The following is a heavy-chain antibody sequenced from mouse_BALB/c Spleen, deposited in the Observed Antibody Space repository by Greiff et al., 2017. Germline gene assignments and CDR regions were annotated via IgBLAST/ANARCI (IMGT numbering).Heavy chain of an antibody. CDR1: GYSITSGYY. V-gene: IGHV3-6*02. J-gene: IGHJ4*01. CDR2: ISYDGSN. CDR3: ASNYGNSFYYAMDY. D-gene: IGHD2-1*01. Sequence: DVQLQESGPGLVKPSQSLSLTCSVTGYSITSGYYWNWIRQFPGNKLEWMGYISYDGSNNYNPSLKNRISITRDTSKNQFFLKLNSVTTEDTATYYCASNYGNSFYYAMDYWGQGTSVTVSS.